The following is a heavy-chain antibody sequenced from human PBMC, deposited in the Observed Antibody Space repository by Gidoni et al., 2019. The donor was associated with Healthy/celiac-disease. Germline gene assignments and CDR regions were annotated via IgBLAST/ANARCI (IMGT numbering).Heavy chain of an antibody. CDR1: GFTFSSYG. CDR3: AKGLWKGSSSLIGYFDY. Sequence: QVQLVESGGGVVQPGRSLRLSCAASGFTFSSYGMHWVRQAPGKGLEWVAVISYDGSNKYYADSVKGRFTISRDNSKNTLYLQMNSLRAEDTAVYYCAKGLWKGSSSLIGYFDYWGQGTLVTVSS. D-gene: IGHD6-13*01. V-gene: IGHV3-30*18. J-gene: IGHJ4*02. CDR2: ISYDGSNK.